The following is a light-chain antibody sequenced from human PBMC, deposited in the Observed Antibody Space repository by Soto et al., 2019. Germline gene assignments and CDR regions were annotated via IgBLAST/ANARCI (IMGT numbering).Light chain of an antibody. CDR2: GAS. V-gene: IGKV3-20*01. Sequence: EIVLTQSPGTLSLSPGERATLSCRASQSVSSSYLAWYQQKPGQAPRLLIYGASSRATDIPDRFSGSGSGTDFTLTISRLEPEDFAVYYCQQYGSSPPAWTFGQGTRWIS. CDR3: QQYGSSPPAWT. J-gene: IGKJ1*01. CDR1: QSVSSSY.